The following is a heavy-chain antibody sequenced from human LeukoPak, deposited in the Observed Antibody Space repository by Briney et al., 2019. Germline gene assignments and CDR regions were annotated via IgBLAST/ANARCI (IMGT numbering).Heavy chain of an antibody. J-gene: IGHJ3*01. V-gene: IGHV1-2*02. CDR3: ARPQDHDGNVEVFDL. D-gene: IGHD4-23*01. CDR1: GYTFTIYY. CDR2: INAKSGGT. Sequence: VASVKVSCKASGYTFTIYYMHWVRQAPGQGLEWMGWINAKSGGTNHAQKFQGRVTMTRDTSLSTAYMELSSLRSDDTAVYYCARPQDHDGNVEVFDLWGQGTMVTVSS.